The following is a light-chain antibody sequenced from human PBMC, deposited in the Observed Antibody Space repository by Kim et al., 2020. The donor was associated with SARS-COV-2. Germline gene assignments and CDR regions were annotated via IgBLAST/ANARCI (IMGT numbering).Light chain of an antibody. CDR1: SGSIASKY. CDR2: EDN. V-gene: IGLV6-57*03. CDR3: QSYDSSNQV. Sequence: GKTVTISCTRSSGSIASKYVQWYQQRPGSAPTTVIYEDNQRPSGVPDRFSGSIDSSSNSASLIISGLKTEDEADYYCQSYDSSNQVFGGRTQLTVL. J-gene: IGLJ3*02.